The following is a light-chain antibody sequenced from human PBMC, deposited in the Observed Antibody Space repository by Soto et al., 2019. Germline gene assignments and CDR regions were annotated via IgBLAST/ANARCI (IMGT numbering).Light chain of an antibody. Sequence: QSVLTQPASVSGSPGQSITISCPGTSSDGGGYNYVSWYQQHPGKAPKLMIYDVSNRPSGVSNRFSGSKSGNTASLTISGLQAEDEADYYCSSYTSSSLLYVFGTGTKVTGL. J-gene: IGLJ1*01. CDR3: SSYTSSSLLYV. CDR2: DVS. CDR1: SSDGGGYNY. V-gene: IGLV2-14*01.